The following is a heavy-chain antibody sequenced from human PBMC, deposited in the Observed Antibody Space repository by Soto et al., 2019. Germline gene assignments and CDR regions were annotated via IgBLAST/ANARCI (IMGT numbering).Heavy chain of an antibody. V-gene: IGHV1-2*02. J-gene: IGHJ5*02. CDR3: ARRMRPEYYYDSRGYWWFDP. D-gene: IGHD3-22*01. CDR2: INPNSGGT. CDR1: GYTFTGYY. Sequence: ASVKVSCKASGYTFTGYYMHWVRQAPGQGLEWMGWINPNSGGTNYAQKFQGRVTMTRDTSISTAYMELSRLRSDDTAVYYCARRMRPEYYYDSRGYWWFDPWGQGTLVTVSS.